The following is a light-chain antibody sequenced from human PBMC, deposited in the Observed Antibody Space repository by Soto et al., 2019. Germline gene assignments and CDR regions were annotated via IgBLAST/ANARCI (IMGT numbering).Light chain of an antibody. V-gene: IGKV3-20*01. Sequence: EVVLTQSPGTLSLSPGERATLSYRASQNVINKYLAWYQQKPGQAPRLLIFGSSDRATGIPDRFSGSGSGTDFTLTISRLEPEDFAVYYCQQYGSSPPYTFGQGTKLEI. J-gene: IGKJ2*01. CDR3: QQYGSSPPYT. CDR1: QNVINKY. CDR2: GSS.